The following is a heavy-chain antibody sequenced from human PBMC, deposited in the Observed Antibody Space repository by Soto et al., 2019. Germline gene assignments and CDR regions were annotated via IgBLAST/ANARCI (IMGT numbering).Heavy chain of an antibody. CDR1: GYSFINHW. CDR2: IYPADSDT. V-gene: IGHV5-51*01. J-gene: IGHJ6*02. D-gene: IGHD2-8*02. Sequence: GESLKISXKGSGYSFINHWIGWVRQMPGKGLEWMGIIYPADSDTRYSPSFQGQVTISADKSISTAYLQWSSLKASDTTLYYYSRGKYCSPRGVLDVWGQGTPVTVSS. CDR3: SRGKYCSPRGVLDV.